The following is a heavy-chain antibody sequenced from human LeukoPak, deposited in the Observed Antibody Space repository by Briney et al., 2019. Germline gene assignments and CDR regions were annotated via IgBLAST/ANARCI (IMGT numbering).Heavy chain of an antibody. CDR3: ARVADLPISLYTAIFDY. J-gene: IGHJ4*02. Sequence: PGGSLRPSCAASGFTFSSYWMSWVRQAPGKGLEWVANIKQDGSEKYYVDSVKGRFTISRDNAKNSLYLQMNSLRAEDTAVYYCARVADLPISLYTAIFDYWGQGTLVTVSS. D-gene: IGHD3-3*02. CDR1: GFTFSSYW. V-gene: IGHV3-7*01. CDR2: IKQDGSEK.